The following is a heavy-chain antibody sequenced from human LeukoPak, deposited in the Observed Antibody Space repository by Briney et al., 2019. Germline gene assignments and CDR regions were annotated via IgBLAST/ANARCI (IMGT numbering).Heavy chain of an antibody. CDR1: GYTFTSYY. V-gene: IGHV1-46*01. CDR2: INPSGGST. Sequence: ASVKVSCKTSGYTFTSYYIHWVRQAPGQGLEWMGIINPSGGSTSYAQKFQGRVTMTEDTSTDTAYMELSSLRSEDTAVYYCATSLLTYTRPDYWGQGTLVTVSS. CDR3: ATSLLTYTRPDY. J-gene: IGHJ4*02. D-gene: IGHD3-9*01.